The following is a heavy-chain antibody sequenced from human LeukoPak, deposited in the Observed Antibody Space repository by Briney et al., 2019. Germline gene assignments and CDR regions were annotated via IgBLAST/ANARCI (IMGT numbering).Heavy chain of an antibody. V-gene: IGHV4-61*02. D-gene: IGHD4-11*01. J-gene: IGHJ4*02. CDR3: ARVRAGCSSNSCPFDH. CDR2: IYTSGST. Sequence: SETLSLTCTVSGGSISSGSYYWSWIRQPAGKGLEWIGRIYTSGSTNYNPSLKSRVTISVDTSKNQFSLKLSSVTAADTAVYYCARVRAGCSSNSCPFDHWGQGTLVTVSS. CDR1: GGSISSGSYY.